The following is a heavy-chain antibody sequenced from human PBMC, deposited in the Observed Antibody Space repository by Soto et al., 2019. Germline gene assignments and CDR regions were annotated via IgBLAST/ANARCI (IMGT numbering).Heavy chain of an antibody. CDR1: GGSVSSGSYY. Sequence: PSETLSLTCTVSGGSVSSGSYYWSWIRQPPGKGLEWIGFIYYSGSTSYYPSFKSRVTISLDTSRNQFSLKLSSVTAADKAVYYCARAASYASSYYFDFWGKGTLVTVSS. V-gene: IGHV4-61*01. CDR3: ARAASYASSYYFDF. D-gene: IGHD6-6*01. CDR2: IYYSGST. J-gene: IGHJ4*02.